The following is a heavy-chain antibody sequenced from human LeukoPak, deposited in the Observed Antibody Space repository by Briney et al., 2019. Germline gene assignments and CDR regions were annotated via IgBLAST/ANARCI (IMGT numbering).Heavy chain of an antibody. CDR3: ARVSLPSEYSGSFDY. CDR2: IIPIFGTA. Sequence: SSVKVSCKASGGTFSSYAISCARQAPGQGLEWLLGIIPIFGTANYAQKFQGRVTITADESTSTAYMELSSLRSEDTAVYYCARVSLPSEYSGSFDYWGQGTLVTVSS. V-gene: IGHV1-69*13. J-gene: IGHJ4*02. CDR1: GGTFSSYA. D-gene: IGHD1-26*01.